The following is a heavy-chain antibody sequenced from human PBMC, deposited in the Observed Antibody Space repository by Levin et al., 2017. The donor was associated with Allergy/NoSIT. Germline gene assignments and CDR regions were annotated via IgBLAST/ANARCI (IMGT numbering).Heavy chain of an antibody. V-gene: IGHV4-59*01. CDR2: IYYSGST. D-gene: IGHD5-24*01. CDR1: GGFISSYY. CDR3: ASFEMATIVD. Sequence: SETLSLTCTVSGGFISSYYWSWIRQPPGKGLEWIGYIYYSGSTNYNPSLKSRVTISVDTSKNQFSLKLSSVTAADTAVYYCASFEMATIVDWGQGTLVTVSS. J-gene: IGHJ4*02.